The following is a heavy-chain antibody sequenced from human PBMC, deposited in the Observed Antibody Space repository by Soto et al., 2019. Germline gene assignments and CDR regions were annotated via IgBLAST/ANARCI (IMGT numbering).Heavy chain of an antibody. CDR1: GFTFSSYS. CDR2: ISSSSSYI. D-gene: IGHD4-4*01. Sequence: GGSLRLFCAASGFTFSSYSMNWVRQAPGKGLEWVSSISSSSSYIYYADSVKGRFTISRDNAKNSLYLQMNSLRAEDTAVYYCARDSPCADYTSYYYYGMDVWGQETTVTLSS. J-gene: IGHJ6*02. V-gene: IGHV3-21*01. CDR3: ARDSPCADYTSYYYYGMDV.